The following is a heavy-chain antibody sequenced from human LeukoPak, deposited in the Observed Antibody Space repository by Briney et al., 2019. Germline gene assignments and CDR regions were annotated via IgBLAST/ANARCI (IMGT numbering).Heavy chain of an antibody. J-gene: IGHJ6*03. Sequence: SETLSLTISGPGGTIHSYYWSWIRQPTGQGLEWIGRIYPSGSASYNPSLESRVTMSVDTSKNQFSLKVNSVTAADTAVYYCARGRDFWSGHYTGGRAGPYFYYMDVWGKGTTVTVSS. D-gene: IGHD3-3*01. V-gene: IGHV4-4*07. CDR2: IYPSGSA. CDR1: GGTIHSYY. CDR3: ARGRDFWSGHYTGGRAGPYFYYMDV.